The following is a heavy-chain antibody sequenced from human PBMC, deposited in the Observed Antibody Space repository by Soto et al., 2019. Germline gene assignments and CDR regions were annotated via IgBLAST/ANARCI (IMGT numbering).Heavy chain of an antibody. CDR1: GYTFTSYD. D-gene: IGHD6-13*01. CDR2: MNPNSGNT. J-gene: IGHJ6*02. V-gene: IGHV1-8*01. CDR3: ARRGYSSSWYYYYYYGMDV. Sequence: QVQLVQSGAEVKKPGASVKVSCKASGYTFTSYDINWVRQATGQGLEWMGWMNPNSGNTGYEQKFQCRVTMTRNTSISTAYMELSSLRSEDTAVYYCARRGYSSSWYYYYYYGMDVCGQGTTVTVSS.